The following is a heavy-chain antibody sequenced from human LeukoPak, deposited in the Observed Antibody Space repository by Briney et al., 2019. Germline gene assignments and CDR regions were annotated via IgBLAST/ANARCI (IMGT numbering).Heavy chain of an antibody. CDR3: VRDSHAGVQQLVSY. J-gene: IGHJ4*02. Sequence: PGGSLRLSCAASGFSFSSSGMNWVRQAPGKGLQWISYIDSSSSTKNYADSVKGRFTISRDNAKNSLYLQMNSLRAEDTAVYYCVRDSHAGVQQLVSYWGQGTLVTVSS. CDR2: IDSSSSTK. CDR1: GFSFSSSG. D-gene: IGHD6-13*01. V-gene: IGHV3-48*04.